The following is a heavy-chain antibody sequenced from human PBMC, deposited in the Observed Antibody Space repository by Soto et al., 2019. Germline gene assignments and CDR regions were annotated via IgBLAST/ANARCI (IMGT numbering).Heavy chain of an antibody. CDR1: GGSIRSNKP. CDR3: ARVYSGSYSDS. J-gene: IGHJ4*02. CDR2: IFHSGST. D-gene: IGHD1-26*01. Sequence: LETPSPPLAVSGGSIRSNKPGGWVRQPPGKGLEWIGEIFHSGSTNYNPSLKTRVTISVDKSKNQFSLKLSSVTAADTAVYYCARVYSGSYSDSRGQGTLVTVSS. V-gene: IGHV4-4*02.